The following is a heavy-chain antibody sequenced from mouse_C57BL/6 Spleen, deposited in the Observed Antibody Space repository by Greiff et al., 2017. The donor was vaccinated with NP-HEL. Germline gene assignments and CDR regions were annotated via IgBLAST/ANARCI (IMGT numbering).Heavy chain of an antibody. Sequence: EVQLVESGPGLVKPSQSLSLTCSVTGYSITSGYYWNWIRQFPGNKLEWMGYISYDGSNNYNPSLKNRISITRDTSKNQFFLKLNSVTTEDTATYYCARGPHYYGSSWYFDVWGTGTTVTVSS. CDR1: GYSITSGYY. CDR3: ARGPHYYGSSWYFDV. CDR2: ISYDGSN. D-gene: IGHD1-1*01. V-gene: IGHV3-6*01. J-gene: IGHJ1*03.